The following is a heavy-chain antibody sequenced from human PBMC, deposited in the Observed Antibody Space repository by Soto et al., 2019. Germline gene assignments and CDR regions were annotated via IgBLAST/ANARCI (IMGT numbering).Heavy chain of an antibody. CDR3: ARDVDCSGGSCFGP. J-gene: IGHJ5*02. D-gene: IGHD2-15*01. CDR1: GYTFTSYG. CDR2: ISAYNGNT. Sequence: ASVKVSCKASGYTFTSYGISWVRQAPGQGLEWMGWISAYNGNTNYAQKLQGRVTMTTDTSTSTAYMELTSLRSDDTAVYYCARDVDCSGGSCFGPWGQGTLVTVSS. V-gene: IGHV1-18*01.